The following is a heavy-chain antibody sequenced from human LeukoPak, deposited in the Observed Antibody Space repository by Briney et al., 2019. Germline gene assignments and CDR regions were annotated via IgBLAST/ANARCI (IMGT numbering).Heavy chain of an antibody. CDR3: ARVRLYCSGGSCYPFYFDY. J-gene: IGHJ4*02. D-gene: IGHD2-15*01. CDR1: GFTFSSYW. Sequence: GSLRLSCAASGFTFSSYWMSWVRQAPGKGLEWVATIKQDGSEKYDVESVKGRFTISRDNAKNSLYLQMNSLRVEDTAVYYCARVRLYCSGGSCYPFYFDYWGQGTLVTVSS. V-gene: IGHV3-7*01. CDR2: IKQDGSEK.